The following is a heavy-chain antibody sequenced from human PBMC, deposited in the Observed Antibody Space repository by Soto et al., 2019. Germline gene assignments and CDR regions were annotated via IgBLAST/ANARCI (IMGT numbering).Heavy chain of an antibody. CDR1: GGTFSSYA. D-gene: IGHD5-18*01. Sequence: SVKVSCKASGGTFSSYAISWVRQAPGQGLEWMGGIIPIFGTANYAQKFQGRVTITADKSTSTAYMELSSLRSEDTAVYYCARAAWRVVDTAMVTWFDPWGQGTRVTVSS. CDR2: IIPIFGTA. CDR3: ARAAWRVVDTAMVTWFDP. V-gene: IGHV1-69*06. J-gene: IGHJ5*02.